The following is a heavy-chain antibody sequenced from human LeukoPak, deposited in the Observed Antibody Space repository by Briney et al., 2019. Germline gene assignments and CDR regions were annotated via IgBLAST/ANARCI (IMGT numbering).Heavy chain of an antibody. CDR3: AKDTALKQWLGRLGY. V-gene: IGHV3-30*18. CDR2: ISYDGSNK. D-gene: IGHD6-19*01. CDR1: GFTFSSYG. Sequence: PGGSLRLSCAASGFTFSSYGMHWVRQAPGKGLEWVAVISYDGSNKYYADSVKGRFTISRDNSKNTLYLQMNSLRAEDTAVYYCAKDTALKQWLGRLGYWGQGTLVTVSS. J-gene: IGHJ4*02.